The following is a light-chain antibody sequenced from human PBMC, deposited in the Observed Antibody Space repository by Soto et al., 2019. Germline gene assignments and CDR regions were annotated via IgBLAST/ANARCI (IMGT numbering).Light chain of an antibody. CDR2: GAS. CDR1: QSVSSN. J-gene: IGKJ1*01. CDR3: QQRYNWPRT. Sequence: EIVMTQSPATLSVSPGERATLSCRASQSVSSNLAWYQQKPGQAPRLLIYGASTRATGIPARFSGSGSGTEFTLTISSLEPEDFAVYYCQQRYNWPRTFGQGTKVEIK. V-gene: IGKV3-15*01.